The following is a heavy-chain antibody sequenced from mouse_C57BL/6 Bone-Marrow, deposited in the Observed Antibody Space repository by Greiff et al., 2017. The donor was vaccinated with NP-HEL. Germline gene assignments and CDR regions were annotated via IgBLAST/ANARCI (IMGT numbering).Heavy chain of an antibody. CDR2: IDPETGGT. Sequence: VKLQESGAELVRPGASVTLSCKASGYTFTDYEMHWVKQTPVHGLEWIGAIDPETGGTAYNQKFKGKAILTADKSSSTAYMELRSLTSEDSAVYYCTRFIYYGYDHYAMDDWGQGTSVTVSS. V-gene: IGHV1-15*01. D-gene: IGHD2-2*01. CDR1: GYTFTDYE. J-gene: IGHJ4*01. CDR3: TRFIYYGYDHYAMDD.